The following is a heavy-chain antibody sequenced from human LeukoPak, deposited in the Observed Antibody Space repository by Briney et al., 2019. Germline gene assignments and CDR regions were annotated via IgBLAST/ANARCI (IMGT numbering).Heavy chain of an antibody. Sequence: ASVKVSCKASGFTFTGYYMHWVRQAHGQGLGWMGWTNPNSGGTNYAQKFQGRATMTRDTSISTAYMELSRLRSADTAVYYCARVLGFGELSLAYWGQGTLVTVSS. CDR3: ARVLGFGELSLAY. V-gene: IGHV1-2*02. D-gene: IGHD3-10*01. J-gene: IGHJ4*02. CDR1: GFTFTGYY. CDR2: TNPNSGGT.